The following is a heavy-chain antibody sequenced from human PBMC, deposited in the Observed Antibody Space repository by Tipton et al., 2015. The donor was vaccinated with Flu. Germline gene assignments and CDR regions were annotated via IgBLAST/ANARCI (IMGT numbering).Heavy chain of an antibody. D-gene: IGHD3-10*01. CDR3: ARGSGSGTYVIFDS. Sequence: TLSLTCTVSSGSISSSSYYWGWIRQPPGKGLEWIGTIYYSGGTYYNPSLKSRVTMSVDTSKNQFSLKLSSVTAADTAVYYCARGSGSGTYVIFDSWGQGTLVTVSS. CDR2: IYYSGGT. V-gene: IGHV4-39*07. J-gene: IGHJ4*02. CDR1: SGSISSSSYY.